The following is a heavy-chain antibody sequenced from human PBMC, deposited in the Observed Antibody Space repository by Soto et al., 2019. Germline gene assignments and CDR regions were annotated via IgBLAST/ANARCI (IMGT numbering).Heavy chain of an antibody. D-gene: IGHD4-4*01. J-gene: IGHJ4*02. V-gene: IGHV3-23*01. CDR3: AKATTVTRSGFDY. CDR1: GFTFSSYA. Sequence: EVQLLESGGGLVQPGGSLRLSCAASGFTFSSYAMSWVRQAPGKGLEWVSAISGSGGSTYYADSVKGRFTISRDNSKNPLYLQMNSLRAEDTAVYYCAKATTVTRSGFDYWGQGTLVTVSS. CDR2: ISGSGGST.